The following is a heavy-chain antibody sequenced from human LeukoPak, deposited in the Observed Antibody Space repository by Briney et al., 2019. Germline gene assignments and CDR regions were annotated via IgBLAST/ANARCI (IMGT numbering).Heavy chain of an antibody. D-gene: IGHD3-10*01. CDR1: GFTFSSYS. Sequence: GGALRLSCAASGFTFSSYSMNWVRHAPGKGLEWVSSISSSSSYIYYADSVKGRFSISRDNSKNTLYLQMSSLRAEDTAVYYCAKDRGRVTMVRGVIDYWGQGTLVTVSS. CDR3: AKDRGRVTMVRGVIDY. J-gene: IGHJ4*02. V-gene: IGHV3-21*04. CDR2: ISSSSSYI.